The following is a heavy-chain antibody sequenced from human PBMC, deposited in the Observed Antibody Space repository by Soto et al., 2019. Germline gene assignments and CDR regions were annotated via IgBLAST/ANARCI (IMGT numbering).Heavy chain of an antibody. V-gene: IGHV4-4*02. CDR2: IYRTGST. CDR1: GGSFTSNNW. J-gene: IGHJ4*02. CDR3: ASRDPGTSVDY. D-gene: IGHD1-7*01. Sequence: QVQLQESGPGLVKPSGTLSLTCAVSGGSFTSNNWWTWVRQPPGQGLEWIGGIYRTGSTNYNPSPKSRVTISLDKSDNQFSLKVTSLTAADTAVYYCASRDPGTSVDYWGQGTLVTVSS.